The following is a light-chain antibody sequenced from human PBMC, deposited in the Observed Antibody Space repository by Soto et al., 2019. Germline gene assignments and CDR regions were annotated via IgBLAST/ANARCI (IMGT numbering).Light chain of an antibody. CDR1: QSVSTSY. CDR2: GAS. Sequence: DIVLTQSPGTLSLSPGDRATLSCRASQSVSTSYLAWYQQKPGQAPRLLIYGASSRATGIPDRFSGSGSGTDFTLTISRLEPEDFAVYYCQQYGRSPTTFGQGTKVDIK. CDR3: QQYGRSPTT. J-gene: IGKJ1*01. V-gene: IGKV3-20*01.